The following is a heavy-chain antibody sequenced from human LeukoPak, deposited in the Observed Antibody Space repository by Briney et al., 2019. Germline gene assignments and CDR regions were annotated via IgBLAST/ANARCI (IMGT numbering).Heavy chain of an antibody. CDR3: ARVLSRFWLVPDRWFDP. CDR1: GGSISSSSYY. D-gene: IGHD6-19*01. V-gene: IGHV4-39*07. Sequence: SETLSLTCTVSGGSISSSSYYWGWIRQPPGKGLEWIESIYYSGSTYYNPSLKSRVTISVDTSKNQFSLKLSSVTAADTAVYYCARVLSRFWLVPDRWFDPWGQGTLVTVSS. CDR2: IYYSGST. J-gene: IGHJ5*02.